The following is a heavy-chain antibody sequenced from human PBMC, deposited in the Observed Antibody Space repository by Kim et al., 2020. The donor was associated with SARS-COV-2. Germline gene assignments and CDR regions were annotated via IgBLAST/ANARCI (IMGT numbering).Heavy chain of an antibody. D-gene: IGHD6-19*01. CDR1: GFTFNCYA. CDR2: IRGSGDRT. J-gene: IGHJ1*01. V-gene: IGHV3-23*01. Sequence: GGSLRLSCAASGFTFNCYAMSWVRQAPGKGLEWVSGIRGSGDRTSYADSVKGRFTISRDNSRNTLYLQMDSLRAEDTAVYYCAKVSSGSSGWFEYFHHWGQGTLVTVSS. CDR3: AKVSSGSSGWFEYFHH.